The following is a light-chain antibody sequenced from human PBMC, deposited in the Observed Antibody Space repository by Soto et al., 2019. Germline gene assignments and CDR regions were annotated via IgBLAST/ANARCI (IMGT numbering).Light chain of an antibody. CDR3: QQYNKWPLT. CDR1: QSVSSN. CDR2: HAS. J-gene: IGKJ4*01. Sequence: EIVMTQSPATLSVSPGERATLSCRASQSVSSNLAWYQQKPGQAPRLLIYHASTRATGIPARFSGSGSGTEFTLTISCLQSEDFAFYYGQQYNKWPLTFGGRTKVEIK. V-gene: IGKV3-15*01.